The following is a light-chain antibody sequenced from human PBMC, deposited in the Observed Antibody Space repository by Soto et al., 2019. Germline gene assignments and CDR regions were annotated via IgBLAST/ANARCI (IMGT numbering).Light chain of an antibody. CDR3: QHYVTSPLT. V-gene: IGKV3-20*01. J-gene: IGKJ4*01. Sequence: VMTQSPATLSLSPVERATLSCRASQSVSFYLAWYQQKPGQAPRLLIYAASSRATGVPDRFSGSGSGTDFTLTISRLEPEDFAVYYCQHYVTSPLTFGGGTKVDIK. CDR1: QSVSFY. CDR2: AAS.